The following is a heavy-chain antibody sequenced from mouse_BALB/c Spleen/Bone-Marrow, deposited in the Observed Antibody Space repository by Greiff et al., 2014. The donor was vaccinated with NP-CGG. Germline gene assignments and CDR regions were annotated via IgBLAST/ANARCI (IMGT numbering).Heavy chain of an antibody. Sequence: VQLQQSGAELVKPGASVKLSCKASGYTFTNYWMHWVKQRPGQGLEWIGEIDPSDSYSNYSQNFKGKATLTVDKSSSTAYMQLTSLTSEDSAVYYCARGVVYYYAMDYWGQGTSVTVSS. CDR1: GYTFTNYW. V-gene: IGHV1-69*02. CDR2: IDPSDSYS. CDR3: ARGVVYYYAMDY. J-gene: IGHJ4*01.